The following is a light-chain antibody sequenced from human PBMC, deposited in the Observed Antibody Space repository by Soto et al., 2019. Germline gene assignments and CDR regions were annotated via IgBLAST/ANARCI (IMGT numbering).Light chain of an antibody. Sequence: DIQMTQSPSTLSASVGDRVTITCRASQTISSWLAWYQQKPGKAPKLLIYKASTLKSGVPSRFSGSGSGTEFTLTISSLQAEDVAVYYCYQYFSTPLTFGGGTKVDIK. V-gene: IGKV1-5*03. J-gene: IGKJ4*01. CDR1: QTISSW. CDR2: KAS. CDR3: YQYFSTPLT.